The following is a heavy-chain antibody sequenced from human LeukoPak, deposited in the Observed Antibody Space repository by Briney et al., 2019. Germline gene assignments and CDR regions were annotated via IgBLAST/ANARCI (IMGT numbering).Heavy chain of an antibody. Sequence: PSETLSLTCTVSGGSISSYYWSWIRQPPGKGLEWIGYIYYSGNTNSNPSLKSRITMSVDTSKSQFSLRLTSVTAADTAVYYCARTTVTTDDAFDIWGQGTMVTVSS. V-gene: IGHV4-59*01. J-gene: IGHJ3*02. CDR3: ARTTVTTDDAFDI. CDR1: GGSISSYY. CDR2: IYYSGNT. D-gene: IGHD4-17*01.